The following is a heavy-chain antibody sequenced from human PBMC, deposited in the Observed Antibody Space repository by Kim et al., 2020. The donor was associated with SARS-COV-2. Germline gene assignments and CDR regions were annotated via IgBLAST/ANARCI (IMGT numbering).Heavy chain of an antibody. V-gene: IGHV3-48*03. Sequence: GGSLRLSCAASGFTFSSYEMNWVRQAPGKGLEWVSYISSSGSTIYYADSVKGRFTISRDNAKNSLYLQMNSLRAEDTAVYYCARESNIAREFDYWGQGTLVTVSS. J-gene: IGHJ4*02. CDR2: ISSSGSTI. CDR3: ARESNIAREFDY. CDR1: GFTFSSYE. D-gene: IGHD6-13*01.